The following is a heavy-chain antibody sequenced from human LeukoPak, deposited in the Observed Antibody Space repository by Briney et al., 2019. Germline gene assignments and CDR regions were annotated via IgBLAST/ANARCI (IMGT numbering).Heavy chain of an antibody. D-gene: IGHD3-10*01. CDR3: TRDPRWFGEFDI. CDR1: GFTFGDYA. J-gene: IGHJ3*02. Sequence: GGSLRLSCTASGFTFGDYAMSWFRQAPGKGLEWVGFIRSKAYGGTTEYAASVKGRFTISRDDSKSIAYLQVNSLKTEDTAVYYCTRDPRWFGEFDIWGQGTMVTVSS. V-gene: IGHV3-49*03. CDR2: IRSKAYGGTT.